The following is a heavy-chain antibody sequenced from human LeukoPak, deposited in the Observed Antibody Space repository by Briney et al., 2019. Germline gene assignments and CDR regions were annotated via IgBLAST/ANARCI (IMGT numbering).Heavy chain of an antibody. J-gene: IGHJ4*02. D-gene: IGHD1-26*01. Sequence: SETLSLTCTVSGGSISGYYWIWVRQPPGKGLEWIGHIYSSGRSDYNPSLRSRVTMSEDTPKNQFSLTLSSVTAADTAVHYCARDNAATYDYWGQGILVTVSS. V-gene: IGHV4-59*01. CDR1: GGSISGYY. CDR2: IYSSGRS. CDR3: ARDNAATYDY.